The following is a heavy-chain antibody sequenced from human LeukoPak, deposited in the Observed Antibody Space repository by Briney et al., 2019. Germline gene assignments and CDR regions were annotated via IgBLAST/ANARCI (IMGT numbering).Heavy chain of an antibody. CDR2: ISSSSGYI. Sequence: GGSLRLSCAASAFTFSAYTMNWVRQAPGKGLEWVSSISSSSGYIYYADSVKGRFTISRDNAKNSLYLQMYSLRVEDTAVYYCARDREWETGHRYAYGVWGQGTTVTVSS. V-gene: IGHV3-21*01. CDR3: ARDREWETGHRYAYGV. J-gene: IGHJ3*01. D-gene: IGHD1-26*01. CDR1: AFTFSAYT.